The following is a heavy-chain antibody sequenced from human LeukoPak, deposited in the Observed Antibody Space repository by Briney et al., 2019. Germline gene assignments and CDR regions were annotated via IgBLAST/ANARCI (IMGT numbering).Heavy chain of an antibody. J-gene: IGHJ3*02. Sequence: SETLSLTCTVSGGSISSGGYYWSWIRQPPGKGLEWIGYICHSGSTYYNPSLKSRVTISVDRSKNQFSLKLSSVTAADTAVYYCARSEGPGDYVAFDIWGQGTMVTVSS. V-gene: IGHV4-30-2*01. CDR3: ARSEGPGDYVAFDI. CDR1: GGSISSGGYY. D-gene: IGHD4-17*01. CDR2: ICHSGST.